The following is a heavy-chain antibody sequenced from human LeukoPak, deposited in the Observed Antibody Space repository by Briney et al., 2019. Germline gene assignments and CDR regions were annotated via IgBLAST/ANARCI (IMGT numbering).Heavy chain of an antibody. V-gene: IGHV5-51*01. Sequence: GESLKISCKASGYRFTTDYIGWVRQMPGKGLEWTGIIYPDDSETNYSPSFQGQVSMSVDKSITTAYLQWSSLKASDTAMYYCARRGYSYYYFDYWGQGTLVTVSS. CDR3: ARRGYSYYYFDY. D-gene: IGHD5-18*01. CDR2: IYPDDSET. J-gene: IGHJ4*02. CDR1: GYRFTTDY.